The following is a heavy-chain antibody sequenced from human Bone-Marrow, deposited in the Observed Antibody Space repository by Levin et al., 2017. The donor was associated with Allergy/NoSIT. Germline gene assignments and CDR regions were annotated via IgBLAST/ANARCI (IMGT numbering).Heavy chain of an antibody. CDR1: GYSFPAYW. Sequence: KVSCKASGYSFPAYWIAWVRQMPGKGLEWMGIIYPGDSDTTYSPYFQGQVSMSVDKSISTAYLQWRSLKASDSAMYYCASRGEGDAFDIWGQGTMVTVSA. V-gene: IGHV5-51*01. D-gene: IGHD3-16*01. CDR3: ASRGEGDAFDI. CDR2: IYPGDSDT. J-gene: IGHJ3*02.